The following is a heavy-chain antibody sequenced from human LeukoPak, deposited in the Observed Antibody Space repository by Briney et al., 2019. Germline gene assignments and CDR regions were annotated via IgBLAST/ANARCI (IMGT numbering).Heavy chain of an antibody. Sequence: GASVKVSRKASGYTFTSYAMHWVRQAPGQRLEWMGWINAGNGNTKYSQEFQGRVTITRDTSASTAYMELSSLRSEDMAVYYCARDGNANPFDYSNQRGYYYYYMDVWGKGTTVTVSS. CDR1: GYTFTSYA. CDR3: ARDGNANPFDYSNQRGYYYYYMDV. D-gene: IGHD4-11*01. J-gene: IGHJ6*03. CDR2: INAGNGNT. V-gene: IGHV1-3*03.